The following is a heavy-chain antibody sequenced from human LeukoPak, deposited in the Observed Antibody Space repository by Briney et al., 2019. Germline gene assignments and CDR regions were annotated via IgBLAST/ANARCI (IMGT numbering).Heavy chain of an antibody. V-gene: IGHV4-34*01. Sequence: PGGSLRLSCAASGFTFNNYNMNWVRQAPGKGLEWIGEIDNSGRTNYNPSLKSRLTISVDTSKDQFSLRLSSVTAADSAVYYCARGPPPMFRGLIRRFENDSWGQGTLVTVSS. CDR1: GFTFNNYN. CDR3: ARGPPPMFRGLIRRFENDS. D-gene: IGHD3-10*01. CDR2: IDNSGRT. J-gene: IGHJ4*02.